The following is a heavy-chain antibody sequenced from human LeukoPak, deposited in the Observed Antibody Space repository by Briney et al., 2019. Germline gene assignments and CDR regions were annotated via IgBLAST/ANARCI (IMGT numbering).Heavy chain of an antibody. CDR1: GGSISSSSYY. J-gene: IGHJ1*01. CDR2: INHSGST. D-gene: IGHD3-9*01. CDR3: ARFRLRYFDWFPIEGYFQH. Sequence: PSETLSLTCTVSGGSISSSSYYWGWIRQPPGKGLEWIGEINHSGSTNYNPSLKSRVTISVDTSKNQFSLKLSSVTAADTAVYYCARFRLRYFDWFPIEGYFQHWGQGTLVTVSS. V-gene: IGHV4-39*07.